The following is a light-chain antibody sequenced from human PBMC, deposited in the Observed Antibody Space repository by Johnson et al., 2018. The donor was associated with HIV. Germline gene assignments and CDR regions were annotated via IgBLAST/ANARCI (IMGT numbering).Light chain of an antibody. CDR3: GTWDSSLRPAF. CDR2: DNN. V-gene: IGLV1-51*01. J-gene: IGLJ1*01. CDR1: SSNIGNNY. Sequence: QSVLTQPPSVSAAPGQKVTISCSGSSSNIGNNYVSWYQQVPGAAPKLLIYDNNKRPSGIPDRFSGSKSGTSATLGITGLQTGDEADYYCGTWDSSLRPAFLGTGTKVNLL.